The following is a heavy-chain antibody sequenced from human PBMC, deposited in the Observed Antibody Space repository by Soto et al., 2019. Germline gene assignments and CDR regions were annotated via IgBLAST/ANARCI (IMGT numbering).Heavy chain of an antibody. CDR2: IDPSGNGT. J-gene: IGHJ4*02. CDR3: AINYYDSSAYLY. CDR1: GHTLLNYY. Sequence: QVQLVQSGAEVKKPGASVKVSCKASGHTLLNYYMHWVRQAPGQGLDWLGKIDPSGNGTSYAERFQGRITLTSDTSTNTVYVELSSLRSEDTAIYYCAINYYDSSAYLYWGQGTLVTVSS. D-gene: IGHD3-22*01. V-gene: IGHV1-46*01.